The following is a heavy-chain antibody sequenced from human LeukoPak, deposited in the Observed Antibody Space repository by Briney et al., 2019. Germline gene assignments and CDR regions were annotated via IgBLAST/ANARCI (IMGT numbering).Heavy chain of an antibody. CDR3: AREPSPYCGGDCYSGGFDY. CDR2: INPNSGGT. J-gene: IGHJ4*02. Sequence: GASVKVSCKASGYTFTSYGISWVRQAPGQGLEWMGWINPNSGGTNYAQKFQGRVTMTRDTSISTAYMELSRLRSDDTAVYYCAREPSPYCGGDCYSGGFDYWGQGTLVTVSS. CDR1: GYTFTSYG. V-gene: IGHV1-2*02. D-gene: IGHD2-21*02.